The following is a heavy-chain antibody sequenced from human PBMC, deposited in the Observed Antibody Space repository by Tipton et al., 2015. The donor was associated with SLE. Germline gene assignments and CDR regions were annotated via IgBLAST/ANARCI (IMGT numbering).Heavy chain of an antibody. Sequence: TLSLTCTVSDGSISGYYWTWIRQPPGKGLEWIGEITQSETTTYNPSLKSRVTISVDTSTNQFSLTLSSVTAADTAVYYCARVRTRDTSDVPVYFFDYWGQGTLVTVSP. J-gene: IGHJ4*02. CDR1: DGSISGYY. V-gene: IGHV4-34*01. CDR3: ARVRTRDTSDVPVYFFDY. D-gene: IGHD3-22*01. CDR2: ITQSETT.